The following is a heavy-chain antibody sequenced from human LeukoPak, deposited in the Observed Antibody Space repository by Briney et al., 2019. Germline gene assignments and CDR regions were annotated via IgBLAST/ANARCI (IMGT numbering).Heavy chain of an antibody. D-gene: IGHD3-3*01. Sequence: ASVTVSCKSSGYTFTGYYMHWVRQAPGQGLEWMGWINPNSGGTNYAQKFQGRVSITRDTSISTAYMELSRLRSDDTAVYYCARGYEDYFDYWGQGTLVTVSS. CDR2: INPNSGGT. V-gene: IGHV1-2*02. CDR3: ARGYEDYFDY. CDR1: GYTFTGYY. J-gene: IGHJ4*02.